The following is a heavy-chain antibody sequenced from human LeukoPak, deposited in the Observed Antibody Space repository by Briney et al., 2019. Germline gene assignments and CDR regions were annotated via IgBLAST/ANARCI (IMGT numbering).Heavy chain of an antibody. CDR3: AREGRTEYSSSGTRAVNFQH. CDR2: IYYSGST. Sequence: SETLPLTCTVSGGSISSSSYYWGWIRQPPGKGLEWIGSIYYSGSTNYNPSLKSRVTISVDTSKNQFSLKLSSVTAADTAVYYCAREGRTEYSSSGTRAVNFQHWGQGTLVTVSS. J-gene: IGHJ1*01. CDR1: GGSISSSSYY. D-gene: IGHD6-6*01. V-gene: IGHV4-39*07.